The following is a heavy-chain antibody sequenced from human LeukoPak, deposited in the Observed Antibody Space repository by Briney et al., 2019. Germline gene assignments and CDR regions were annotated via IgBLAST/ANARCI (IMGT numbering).Heavy chain of an antibody. Sequence: GRSLRLSCEASGFTFSSYWMHWVRQAPGKGLVWVSRIDGDGSSTSYADSVKGRFIISRDNARNTVYLQMSSLRADDTAVYYCARDPSSWNGYFDSWGQGTLVTVSS. V-gene: IGHV3-74*01. CDR2: IDGDGSST. D-gene: IGHD6-13*01. J-gene: IGHJ4*02. CDR3: ARDPSSWNGYFDS. CDR1: GFTFSSYW.